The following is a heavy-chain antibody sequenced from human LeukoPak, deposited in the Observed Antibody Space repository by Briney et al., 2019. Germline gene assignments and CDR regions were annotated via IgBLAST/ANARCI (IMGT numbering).Heavy chain of an antibody. CDR3: ARDYYGSKSSSFDP. D-gene: IGHD3-10*01. CDR2: MNPNSGNT. J-gene: IGHJ5*02. V-gene: IGHV1-8*01. Sequence: SVKVSCKASGYTFTSYDINWVRQATGQGLEWLGWMNPNSGNTGYAQNFQGRVTMTRDTSIDTAYMELTSLRYEDTAVYYCARDYYGSKSSSFDPWGQGTLVTVSS. CDR1: GYTFTSYD.